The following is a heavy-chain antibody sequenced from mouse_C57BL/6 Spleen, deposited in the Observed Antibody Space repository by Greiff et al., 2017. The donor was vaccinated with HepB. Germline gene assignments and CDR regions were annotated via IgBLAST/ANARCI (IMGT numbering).Heavy chain of an antibody. V-gene: IGHV1-82*01. J-gene: IGHJ1*03. CDR1: GYAFSSSW. D-gene: IGHD2-3*01. Sequence: LVESGASVKISCKASGYAFSSSWMNWVKQRPGKGLEWIGRIYPGDGDTNYNGKFKGKATLTADKSSSTAYMQLSSLTSEDSAVYFCAREGWLLPYWYFDVWGTGTTVTVSS. CDR2: IYPGDGDT. CDR3: AREGWLLPYWYFDV.